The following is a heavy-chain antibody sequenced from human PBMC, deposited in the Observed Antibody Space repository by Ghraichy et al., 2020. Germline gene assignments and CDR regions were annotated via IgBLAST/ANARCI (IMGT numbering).Heavy chain of an antibody. Sequence: SETLSLTCSVSGGSISSSDYYWGWIRQPPGKGLEWVGNIYYRGSTNYNPSLKSRVTISVDTSKNQFSLKLSSVTAADTAVYYCARRRAGSSRAGIWGQGTMVTVSS. J-gene: IGHJ3*02. V-gene: IGHV4-39*01. CDR2: IYYRGST. CDR1: GGSISSSDYY. CDR3: ARRRAGSSRAGI. D-gene: IGHD1-26*01.